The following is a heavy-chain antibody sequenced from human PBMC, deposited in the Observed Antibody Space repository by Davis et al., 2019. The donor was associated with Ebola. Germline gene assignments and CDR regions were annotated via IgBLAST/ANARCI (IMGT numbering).Heavy chain of an antibody. D-gene: IGHD1-26*01. CDR1: GGSINTYY. J-gene: IGHJ4*02. CDR3: ARSSNGALFDY. Sequence: MPSETLSLTCTVSGGSINTYYWSWIRQPPGKGLEWIGYIYYSGSTNYNPSLKSRVTISVDTSKNQFSLKLSSVTAADTAAYYCARSSNGALFDYWGQGTLVTVSS. CDR2: IYYSGST. V-gene: IGHV4-59*01.